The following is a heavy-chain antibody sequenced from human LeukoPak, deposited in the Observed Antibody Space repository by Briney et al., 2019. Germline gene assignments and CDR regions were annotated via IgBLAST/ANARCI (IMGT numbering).Heavy chain of an antibody. D-gene: IGHD3-3*01. J-gene: IGHJ5*02. CDR3: ARTSGYFSAWFDP. V-gene: IGHV3-53*01. Sequence: GGSLRLSCAASGFTVSSNYMSWVRQAPGKGLEGVSVIYSGGSTYYADSVKGRFTISRDNSKNTLYLQMNSLRAEDTAVYYCARTSGYFSAWFDPWGQGTLVTVSS. CDR2: IYSGGST. CDR1: GFTVSSNY.